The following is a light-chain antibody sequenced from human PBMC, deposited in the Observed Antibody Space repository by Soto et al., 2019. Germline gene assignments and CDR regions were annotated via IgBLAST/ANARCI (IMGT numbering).Light chain of an antibody. J-gene: IGLJ1*01. CDR2: GVS. V-gene: IGLV2-14*03. CDR3: SSYISSSTPYV. Sequence: QSVLTQPASVSRSPGQSITISCTGTSSDIGGYNFVSWYQHHPGKAPRLMIFGVSDRPSGVSDRFSGSKSGNTASLTISGLQAEDDADYYCSSYISSSTPYVFGTGTKVTVL. CDR1: SSDIGGYNF.